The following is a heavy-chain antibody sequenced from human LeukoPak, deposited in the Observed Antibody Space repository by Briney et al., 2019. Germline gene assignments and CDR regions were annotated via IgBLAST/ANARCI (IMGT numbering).Heavy chain of an antibody. D-gene: IGHD3-10*01. CDR1: GFTFSSYD. V-gene: IGHV3-13*01. CDR2: IGTAGDT. Sequence: GGSLRLSCAASGFTFSSYDMHWVRQATGKGLEWVSAIGTAGDTYYPGSVKGRFTISRENAKNSLYLQMNSLRSEDTAVYYCASPYYGSGVRHLNYYGMDVWGQGTTVTVSS. J-gene: IGHJ6*02. CDR3: ASPYYGSGVRHLNYYGMDV.